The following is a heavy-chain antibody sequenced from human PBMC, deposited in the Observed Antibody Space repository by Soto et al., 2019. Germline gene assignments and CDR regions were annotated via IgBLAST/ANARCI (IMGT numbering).Heavy chain of an antibody. V-gene: IGHV3-15*07. CDR1: GFTFSNAW. Sequence: EVQLVESGGGFVQPGESLRLSCAGTGFTFSNAWMNWVRQAPGKGLEWVGRIYSKADGGATDYTAPVKGRFTISRDDSKNTVHLQMNGLETEDTAVYYCSTGRYFDYWGQGTLVTVSP. CDR2: IYSKADGGAT. J-gene: IGHJ4*02. CDR3: STGRYFDY.